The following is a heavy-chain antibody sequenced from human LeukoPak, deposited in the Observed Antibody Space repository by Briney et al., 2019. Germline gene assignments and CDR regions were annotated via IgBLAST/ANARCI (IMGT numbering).Heavy chain of an antibody. V-gene: IGHV3-15*01. CDR3: TTGEVAASGY. D-gene: IGHD6-13*01. CDR1: GFTFSYAW. J-gene: IGHJ4*02. Sequence: RGSLRLSCAASGFTFSYAWMGWVRQAPGKGLEWVGRIKSKTDGGATEYAAPVKGRFTISRDDSKTTLYLQMNSLKTEDTAVYYCTTGEVAASGYWGQGTLVTVSS. CDR2: IKSKTDGGAT.